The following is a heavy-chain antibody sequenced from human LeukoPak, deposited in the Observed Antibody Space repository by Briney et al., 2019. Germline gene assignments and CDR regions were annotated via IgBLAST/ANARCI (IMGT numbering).Heavy chain of an antibody. CDR3: ARYVGSYFLY. J-gene: IGHJ4*02. CDR2: IYYSGTT. V-gene: IGHV4-59*08. Sequence: PSETLSLTCTVSGGSISSYYWSWIRQPPGKGLEWLGYIYYSGTTKYNPSLKSRVTISVDTSKNQFSLKLGSVTAADTAVYYCARYVGSYFLYWGQGTLVTVSS. CDR1: GGSISSYY. D-gene: IGHD3-10*01.